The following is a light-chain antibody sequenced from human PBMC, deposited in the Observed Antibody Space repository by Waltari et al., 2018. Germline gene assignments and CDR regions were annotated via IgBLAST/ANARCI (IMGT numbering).Light chain of an antibody. V-gene: IGLV2-8*01. J-gene: IGLJ2*01. CDR2: EVS. CDR1: SSDVGGYNY. CDR3: SSFAGTNNFVV. Sequence: QSALTQPPSASGSPGQSVTISCTGTSSDVGGYNYVSWYQQHPGKAPKLMIYEVSQRPSGVPDRFSGSKYGDTASLTVSGLQAEDEADYYCSSFAGTNNFVVFGGGTKLTV.